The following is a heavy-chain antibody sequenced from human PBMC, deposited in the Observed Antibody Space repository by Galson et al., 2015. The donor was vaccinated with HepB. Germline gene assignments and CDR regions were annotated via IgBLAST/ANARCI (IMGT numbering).Heavy chain of an antibody. D-gene: IGHD6-19*01. CDR1: GGTFSSYT. Sequence: SVKVSCKASGGTFSSYTISWVRQAPGQGLEWMGRIIPILGIANYAQKFQGRVTITADKSTSTAYMELSSLRSEDTAVYYCARGFIAVAGRWFDPWGQGTLVTVSS. V-gene: IGHV1-69*02. CDR2: IIPILGIA. J-gene: IGHJ5*02. CDR3: ARGFIAVAGRWFDP.